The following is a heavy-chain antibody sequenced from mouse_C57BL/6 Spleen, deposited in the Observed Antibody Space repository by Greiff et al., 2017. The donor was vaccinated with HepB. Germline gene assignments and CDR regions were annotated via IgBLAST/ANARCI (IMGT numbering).Heavy chain of an antibody. J-gene: IGHJ1*03. CDR1: GFTFSDYY. Sequence: DVKLVESGGGLVQPGGSLKLSCAASGFTFSDYYMYWVRQTPEKRLEWVAYISNGGGSTYYPDTVKGRFTISRDNAKNTLYLQMSRLKSEDTAMYYCARHPYYRNYGYFDVWGTGTTVTVSS. V-gene: IGHV5-12*01. CDR3: ARHPYYRNYGYFDV. CDR2: ISNGGGST. D-gene: IGHD2-10*01.